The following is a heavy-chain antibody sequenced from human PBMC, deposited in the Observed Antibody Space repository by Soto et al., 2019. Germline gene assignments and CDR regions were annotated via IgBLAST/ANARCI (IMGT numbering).Heavy chain of an antibody. CDR2: ISKDGSTK. CDR1: RFNFNIYA. V-gene: IGHV3-30-3*01. CDR3: ARVTKEKWLVKWFDP. J-gene: IGHJ5*02. D-gene: IGHD6-19*01. Sequence: QEHLVESGGGVVQPGRSLRLSCAASRFNFNIYAMHWVRQAPSKGLEWVALISKDGSTKYYADSVKGRFTISRDNAKNTLFLQMDSLRPDATAVYYCARVTKEKWLVKWFDPWGQGTLVTVSS.